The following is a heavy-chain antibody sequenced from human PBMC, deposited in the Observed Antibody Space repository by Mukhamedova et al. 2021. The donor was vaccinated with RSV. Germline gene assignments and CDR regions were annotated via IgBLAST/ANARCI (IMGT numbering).Heavy chain of an antibody. D-gene: IGHD2-2*01. V-gene: IGHV3-23*01. Sequence: EWVSGISAPGDGTFYADSVKGRFTISRDNSKNTLYLQMSSLRVEDTAVYYCAKDRVCSSTNCHFDSWGQGTLVTVSS. CDR3: AKDRVCSSTNCHFDS. J-gene: IGHJ4*02. CDR2: ISAPGDGT.